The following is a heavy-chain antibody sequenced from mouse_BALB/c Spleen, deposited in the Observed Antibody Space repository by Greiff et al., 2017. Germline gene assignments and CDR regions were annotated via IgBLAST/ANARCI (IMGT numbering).Heavy chain of an antibody. CDR1: GFSLTSYD. Sequence: QVQLKESGPGLVAPSQSLSITCTVSGFSLTSYDISWIRRPPGKGLEGLGVIWTGGGTNYNSAFMSRLSISKDNSKSQVFLKMNSLQTDDTAIYYCVRDEGGLRRGTWFAYWGQGTLVTVSA. CDR3: VRDEGGLRRGTWFAY. CDR2: IWTGGGT. J-gene: IGHJ3*01. D-gene: IGHD2-4*01. V-gene: IGHV2-9-2*01.